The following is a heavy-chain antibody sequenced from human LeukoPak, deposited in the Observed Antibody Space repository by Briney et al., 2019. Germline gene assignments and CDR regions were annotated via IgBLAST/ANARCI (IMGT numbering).Heavy chain of an antibody. CDR1: GFTVSSNY. CDR2: ISGSGGST. CDR3: AKDLYGDHGCFDC. D-gene: IGHD4-17*01. V-gene: IGHV3-23*01. J-gene: IGHJ4*02. Sequence: GGSLRLSCAVSGFTVSSNYMSWVRQAPGKGLEWVSAISGSGGSTYYADSVKGRFTISRDNSKNTLYLQMNSLRAEDTAVYYCAKDLYGDHGCFDCWGQGTLVTVSS.